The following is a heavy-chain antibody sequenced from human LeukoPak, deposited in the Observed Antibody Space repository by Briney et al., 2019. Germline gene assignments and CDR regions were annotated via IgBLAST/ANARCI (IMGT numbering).Heavy chain of an antibody. CDR3: ARTARHLDY. Sequence: LRLSCGASGFTFCYDYRSSLPQAPGKGLECLSYISGSGKDRNYADSVRGRFTISRDNAKNLLYLQMNDLRVEDTAGYYCARTARHLDYWGQGTLVTVSS. CDR1: GFTFCYDY. J-gene: IGHJ4*02. V-gene: IGHV3-11*04. CDR2: ISGSGKDR. D-gene: IGHD5-18*01.